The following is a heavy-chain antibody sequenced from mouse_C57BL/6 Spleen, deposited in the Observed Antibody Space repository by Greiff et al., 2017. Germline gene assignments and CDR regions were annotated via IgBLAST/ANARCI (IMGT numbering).Heavy chain of an antibody. Sequence: EVKLQESGGDLVKPGGSLKLSCAASGFTFSSYGMSWVRQTPDKRLEWVANISSGDSYTYYPDSVKGRCTISRDNAKNTLYLQMSSLKSEDTAMYYCASLDSYYGAYWGQGTLVTVSA. CDR3: ASLDSYYGAY. CDR1: GFTFSSYG. J-gene: IGHJ3*01. CDR2: ISSGDSYT. V-gene: IGHV5-6*01. D-gene: IGHD2-3*01.